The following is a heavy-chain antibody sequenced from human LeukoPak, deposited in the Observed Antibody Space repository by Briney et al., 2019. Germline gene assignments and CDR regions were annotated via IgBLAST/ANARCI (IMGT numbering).Heavy chain of an antibody. CDR2: ISSSGSTI. CDR1: GFTFSDYY. Sequence: GGSLRPSCAASGFTFSDYYMSWIRQAPGKGLEWVSYISSSGSTIYYADSVKGRFTISRDNAKNSLYLQMNSLRAEDTAVYYCARGEATSGSYDWFDPWGQGTLVTVSS. D-gene: IGHD1-26*01. J-gene: IGHJ5*02. CDR3: ARGEATSGSYDWFDP. V-gene: IGHV3-11*01.